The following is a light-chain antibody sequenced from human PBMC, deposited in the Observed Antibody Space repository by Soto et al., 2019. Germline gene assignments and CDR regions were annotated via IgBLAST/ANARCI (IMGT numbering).Light chain of an antibody. Sequence: QSALTQPPSASGSPGQSVTISCTGTSSDVGGYNYVSWYQQHPGKAPKLMIYEVTKRPSGVPDRFSGSKSGNTASLTVSGLQAEDAADYYCNSYAGSNNVVFGGGTKDRP. V-gene: IGLV2-8*01. CDR1: SSDVGGYNY. J-gene: IGLJ2*01. CDR3: NSYAGSNNVV. CDR2: EVT.